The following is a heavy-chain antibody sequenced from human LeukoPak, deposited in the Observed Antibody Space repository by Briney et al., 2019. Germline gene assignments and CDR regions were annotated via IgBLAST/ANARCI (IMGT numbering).Heavy chain of an antibody. J-gene: IGHJ4*02. V-gene: IGHV3-73*01. CDR1: GFTFSGSA. D-gene: IGHD3-22*01. CDR2: IRSKTNNYAT. CDR3: TSLSGDTMIVVGRPSDY. Sequence: GGSLKLSCTASGFTFSGSAMHWVRQASGKGLEWVGRIRSKTNNYATAYAASVKGRFTISRDDSKNTAYLQMNSLKAEDTAVYYCTSLSGDTMIVVGRPSDYWGQGTLVTVSS.